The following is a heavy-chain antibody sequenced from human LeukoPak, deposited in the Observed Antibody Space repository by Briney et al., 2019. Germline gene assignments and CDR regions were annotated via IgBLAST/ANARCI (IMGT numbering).Heavy chain of an antibody. Sequence: PGGSLRLSCAASGFTFSSYGMDWVRQAPGKGLEWVANVNPDGSVKHYVDSVKGRFTISRDNTKNSPYLEMNSLRAEDTAVYYCAKNFGWQQFDYWGQGTLVTVSS. CDR2: VNPDGSVK. J-gene: IGHJ4*02. CDR3: AKNFGWQQFDY. CDR1: GFTFSSYG. D-gene: IGHD2/OR15-2a*01. V-gene: IGHV3-7*01.